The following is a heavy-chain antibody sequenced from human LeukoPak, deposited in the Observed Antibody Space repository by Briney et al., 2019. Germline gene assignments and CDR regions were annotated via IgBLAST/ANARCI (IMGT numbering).Heavy chain of an antibody. J-gene: IGHJ4*02. D-gene: IGHD6-25*01. CDR3: AKGPALWIRQRLPYFDH. CDR1: GFTFNSYA. CDR2: INDSGGST. V-gene: IGHV3-23*01. Sequence: GGSLRLSCAASGFTFNSYAMSWVRRAPGKGLEWVSIINDSGGSTYYADSVKGRFIISRDNSKNTLYLQMNSLRAEDKAVYYCAKGPALWIRQRLPYFDHWGQGTLVTVSS.